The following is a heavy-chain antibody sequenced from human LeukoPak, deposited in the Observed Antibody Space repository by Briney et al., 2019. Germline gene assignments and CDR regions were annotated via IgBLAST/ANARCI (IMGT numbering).Heavy chain of an antibody. V-gene: IGHV4-39*01. CDR2: IYYSGST. D-gene: IGHD4-17*01. CDR3: ARPDRGDYGDPGPID. Sequence: SETLSLTCTVSGGSISSSSYYWGWIRQPPGKGLEGIGSIYYSGSTYYNPSLKSRVTISVDTSKNQFSLKLSSVTAADTAVYYCARPDRGDYGDPGPIDWGQGTLVTVSS. J-gene: IGHJ4*02. CDR1: GGSISSSSYY.